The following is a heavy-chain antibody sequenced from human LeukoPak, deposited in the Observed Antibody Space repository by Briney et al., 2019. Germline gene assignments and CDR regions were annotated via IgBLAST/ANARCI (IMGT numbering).Heavy chain of an antibody. CDR2: ISYDGSNK. CDR3: AKDFGSGLDY. Sequence: PGGSLRLSCAASGFTLSSYGMHWVRQAPGKGLEWVAVISYDGSNKYYADSVKGRFTISRDNSKNTLYLQMNSLRAEDTAVYYCAKDFGSGLDYWGQGTLVTVSS. J-gene: IGHJ4*02. V-gene: IGHV3-30*18. CDR1: GFTLSSYG. D-gene: IGHD6-19*01.